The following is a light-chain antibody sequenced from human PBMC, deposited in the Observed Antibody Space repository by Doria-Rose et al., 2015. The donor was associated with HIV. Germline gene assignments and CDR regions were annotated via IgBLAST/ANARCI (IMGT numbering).Light chain of an antibody. CDR2: DDD. CDR1: NIGSRH. Sequence: VVTQPPSVSVAPGQTARITCGGNNIGSRHVHWYQQRPGQAPVLVVYDDDARPSGISGRFSGSNSGNTATLTISWVEAGDEAGYYCQVSDSGREWGVFGSGTKVTVL. V-gene: IGLV3-21*02. J-gene: IGLJ1*01. CDR3: QVSDSGREWGV.